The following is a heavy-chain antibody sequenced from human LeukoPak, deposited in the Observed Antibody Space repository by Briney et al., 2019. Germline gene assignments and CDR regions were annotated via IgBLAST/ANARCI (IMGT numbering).Heavy chain of an antibody. D-gene: IGHD3-9*01. CDR2: FDPVDVET. CDR1: GCTLTELS. Sequence: ASVKVSCKVSGCTLTELSMHWVRQAPGKELDWMGGFDPVDVETIYAKKFQGRVTMTEDTSTDTAYMELSSLRSEDTAVYYRATVSLTIFTYPLDYWGQGTLVTVSS. CDR3: ATVSLTIFTYPLDY. V-gene: IGHV1-24*01. J-gene: IGHJ4*02.